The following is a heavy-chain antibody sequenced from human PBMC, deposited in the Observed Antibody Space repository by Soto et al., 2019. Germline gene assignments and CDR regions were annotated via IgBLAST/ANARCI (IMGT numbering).Heavy chain of an antibody. J-gene: IGHJ4*02. CDR2: IDWDDDK. CDR3: ARMNQGMRAVDY. CDR1: GFSLSTSGMC. V-gene: IGHV2-70*01. Sequence: PTLVNPTQTLTLTCTFSGFSLSTSGMCVSWIRQPPGRALEWLALIDWDDDKYYSTSLKTRLTISKDTSKNQVVLTMTNMDPVDTATYYCARMNQGMRAVDYWGQGTLVTVSS.